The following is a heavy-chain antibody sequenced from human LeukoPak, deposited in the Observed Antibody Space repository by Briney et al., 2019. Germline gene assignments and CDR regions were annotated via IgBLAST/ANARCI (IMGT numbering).Heavy chain of an antibody. D-gene: IGHD4-17*01. Sequence: GGSLRLSCAASGFTVSSNYMSWVRKAPGKGLVWVSDIYSGGSTYYAEFVKGRFTISRDNSKNTLYLQMNSLRAEDTAVYYCVRGDYGDYTLFDYWGQGTLVTVSS. CDR2: IYSGGST. CDR3: VRGDYGDYTLFDY. J-gene: IGHJ4*02. CDR1: GFTVSSNY. V-gene: IGHV3-53*01.